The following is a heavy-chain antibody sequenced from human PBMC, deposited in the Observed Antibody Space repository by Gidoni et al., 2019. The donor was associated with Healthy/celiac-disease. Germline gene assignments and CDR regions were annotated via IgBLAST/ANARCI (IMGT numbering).Heavy chain of an antibody. CDR1: GGSFSGYY. CDR3: ARGAGGSSRPSGDWFDP. CDR2: LNHSGRT. V-gene: IGHV4-34*01. D-gene: IGHD6-13*01. Sequence: QVQLQQWGAGLLTPSETLSLTCAVYGGSFSGYYWSWLRQPPGKGLEWIGVLNHSGRTNYNPPLKSRVTISVDTSKNQFSLKLGSVTAADTAVYYCARGAGGSSRPSGDWFDPWGQGTLVTVSS. J-gene: IGHJ5*02.